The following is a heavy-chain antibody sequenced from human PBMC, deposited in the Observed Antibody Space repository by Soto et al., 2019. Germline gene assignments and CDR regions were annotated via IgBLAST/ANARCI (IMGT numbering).Heavy chain of an antibody. D-gene: IGHD3-22*01. CDR3: AVYRRYYDSSRYDWFDP. V-gene: IGHV4-30-2*01. J-gene: IGHJ5*02. Sequence: PSETLSLTCAVSGGSISSGGYSWSWIRQPPGKGLEWIGYIYHSGSTYYNPSLKSRVTISVDRSKNQFSLKLSSVTAADTAVYYCAVYRRYYDSSRYDWFDPWGQGTLVTVS. CDR2: IYHSGST. CDR1: GGSISSGGYS.